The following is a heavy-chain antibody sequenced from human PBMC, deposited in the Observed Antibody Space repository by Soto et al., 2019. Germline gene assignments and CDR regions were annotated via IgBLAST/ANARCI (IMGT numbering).Heavy chain of an antibody. V-gene: IGHV3-48*03. J-gene: IGHJ6*02. CDR2: ISGSGSTI. D-gene: IGHD3-22*01. CDR1: GFTFSGYE. CDR3: AREVVVFGVIIPTTMDV. Sequence: GGSLRLSCAASGFTFSGYEMNWVRQAPGTGLEWVSYISGSGSTIYYADSVKGRFTISRDNAKDSLYLQMNSLRAEDTAVYYCAREVVVFGVIIPTTMDVWYPGTKVTVYS.